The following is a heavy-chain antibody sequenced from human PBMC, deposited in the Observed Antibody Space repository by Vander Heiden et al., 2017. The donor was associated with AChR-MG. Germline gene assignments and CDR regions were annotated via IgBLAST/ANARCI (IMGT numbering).Heavy chain of an antibody. CDR2: ISSSGSTI. CDR3: ARNRYDYYYGMDV. CDR1: GFSFIDYY. J-gene: IGHJ6*02. Sequence: QVQLVESGGGLVKPGGSLRLSCAASGFSFIDYYMTWIRQAPGKGLEWVSYISSSGSTIYYADAVKGRFTISRDNAKNSLYLQMNSLRAEDTAVYYCARNRYDYYYGMDVWGQGTTVTVSS. V-gene: IGHV3-11*01. D-gene: IGHD1-20*01.